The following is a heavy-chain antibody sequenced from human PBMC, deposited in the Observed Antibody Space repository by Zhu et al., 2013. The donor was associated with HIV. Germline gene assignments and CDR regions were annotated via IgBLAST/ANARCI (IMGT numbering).Heavy chain of an antibody. J-gene: IGHJ4*01. V-gene: IGHV4-31*03. CDR1: GGSISSGVYY. CDR2: IRDTGTT. Sequence: QVQLQESGPGLLKPSQTLSLNCSVSGGSISSGVYYWAWIRQRPGKGLEWVGYIRDTGTTYFSTSLKSRISISLDTSKNQFSLELTSVTAADTAIYYCARDRDIASFDYWGRGTLVTVAS. CDR3: ARDRDIASFDY.